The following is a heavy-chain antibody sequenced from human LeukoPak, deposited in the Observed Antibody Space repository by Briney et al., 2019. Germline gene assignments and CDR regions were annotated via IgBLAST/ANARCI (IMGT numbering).Heavy chain of an antibody. V-gene: IGHV3-33*01. Sequence: GGSLRLSCAASGFSLSGNGTHWVRQAPGKGLEWVAVIWADGSSKYYADSVKGRFTISRDNSENTLYLQMNSLRAEDTAVYYCARDSRGSPFVIWGRRTMATVSS. J-gene: IGHJ3*02. D-gene: IGHD5-12*01. CDR3: ARDSRGSPFVI. CDR1: GFSLSGNG. CDR2: IWADGSSK.